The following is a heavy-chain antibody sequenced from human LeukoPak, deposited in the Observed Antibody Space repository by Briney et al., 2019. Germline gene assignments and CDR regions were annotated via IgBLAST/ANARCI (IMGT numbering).Heavy chain of an antibody. V-gene: IGHV3-74*01. CDR1: GFTFSSYW. D-gene: IGHD5-18*01. J-gene: IGHJ4*02. CDR3: ARDGYSFGHDFDY. CDR2: IKSDGSST. Sequence: GGSLRLSCAASGFTFSSYWMHWVRHTPGKGLVWVSRIKSDGSSTSYADSVKGRFTTSRDNAKNTLYLQMNSLRAEDTAVYYCARDGYSFGHDFDYWGQGTLVTVSS.